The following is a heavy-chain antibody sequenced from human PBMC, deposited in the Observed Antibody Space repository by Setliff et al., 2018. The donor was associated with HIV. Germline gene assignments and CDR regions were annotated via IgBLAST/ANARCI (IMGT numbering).Heavy chain of an antibody. D-gene: IGHD3-3*01. V-gene: IGHV1-2*02. Sequence: SVKVSCKAYGYAFTAYYMHWVRQAPGQGLEWMGWINPNSGGTNYAQKFRGRVTMTRDTSINTAHMYLSSLRSDDTAIYFCARGTDFWSGSSNFDYWGQGTQVTVSS. CDR1: GYAFTAYY. CDR2: INPNSGGT. J-gene: IGHJ4*02. CDR3: ARGTDFWSGSSNFDY.